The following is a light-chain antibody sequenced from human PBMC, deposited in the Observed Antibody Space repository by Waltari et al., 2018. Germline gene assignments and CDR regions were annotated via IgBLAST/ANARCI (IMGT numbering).Light chain of an antibody. CDR1: SGHSSNI. CDR3: QTGGHGTWV. V-gene: IGLV4-69*01. J-gene: IGLJ3*02. CDR2: VNSDGSH. Sequence: QLVLTQSPSASASLGASVKLTCTLSSGHSSNIIAWLQKRPEKGPRYLMKVNSDGSHTKGDEIPDRFSGSSSGAERYLTISSLRSEDEADYYCQTGGHGTWVFGGGTKLTVL.